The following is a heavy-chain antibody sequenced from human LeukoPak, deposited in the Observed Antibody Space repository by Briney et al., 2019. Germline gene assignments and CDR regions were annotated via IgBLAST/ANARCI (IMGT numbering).Heavy chain of an antibody. CDR3: ATTRYYYDSSGYSNFDY. CDR2: ISGSGGST. J-gene: IGHJ4*02. CDR1: GFTFTNYG. D-gene: IGHD3-22*01. V-gene: IGHV3-23*01. Sequence: GGSLRLSCAASGFTFTNYGMSWVRQAPGKGLEWVSAISGSGGSTYYADSVKGRFTISRDNSKNTLYLQMNSLRAEDTAVYYCATTRYYYDSSGYSNFDYWGQGTLVTVSS.